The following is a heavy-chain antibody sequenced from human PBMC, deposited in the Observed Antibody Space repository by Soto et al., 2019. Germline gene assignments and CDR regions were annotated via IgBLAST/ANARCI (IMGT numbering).Heavy chain of an antibody. Sequence: EVQLVESGGDFVQPGGSLRLSCAGSGFTFSSYEMNWVRQAPGKGLEWVSYISRSGEVIYYADSVKGRFTVSRDNAKNSLYLQMNSLRAYYTAGSYCALDVEGVSSSSGFDPWGQGTLVTVSS. J-gene: IGHJ5*02. CDR3: ALDVEGVSSSSGFDP. CDR1: GFTFSSYE. CDR2: ISRSGEVI. D-gene: IGHD6-25*01. V-gene: IGHV3-48*03.